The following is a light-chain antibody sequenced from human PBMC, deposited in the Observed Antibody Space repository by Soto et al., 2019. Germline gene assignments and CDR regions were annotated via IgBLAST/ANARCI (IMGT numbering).Light chain of an antibody. Sequence: DIQVTQHPSSLSASVGDRVTITCRASQGIKNYLAWYQQKPGETPKLLIYAASTLESGIPPRFSGSGSGTDFTLTINNLQPEDVATYYCQRYYNAPFTFGEGTKVDIK. J-gene: IGKJ4*01. CDR3: QRYYNAPFT. V-gene: IGKV1-27*01. CDR2: AAS. CDR1: QGIKNY.